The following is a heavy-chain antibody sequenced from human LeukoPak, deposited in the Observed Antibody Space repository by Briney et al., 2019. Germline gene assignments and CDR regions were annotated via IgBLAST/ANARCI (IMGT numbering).Heavy chain of an antibody. D-gene: IGHD1-26*01. CDR3: ARDTSTTVGVPSVSDY. CDR1: GFSFSRYG. V-gene: IGHV3-33*01. CDR2: IWYDGSYG. Sequence: GGSLRLSCAASGFSFSRYGMHWVRQAPGKGLEGVAVIWYDGSYGDYADSVKGRFTISRDNCKNTLYLQINSLRAEDTAVYYCARDTSTTVGVPSVSDYWGQGTLVTVSS. J-gene: IGHJ4*02.